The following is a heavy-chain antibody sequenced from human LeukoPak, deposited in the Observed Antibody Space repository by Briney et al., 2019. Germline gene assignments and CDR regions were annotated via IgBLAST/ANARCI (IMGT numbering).Heavy chain of an antibody. CDR1: GGSFSGYY. Sequence: SETLSPTCAVYGGSFSGYYWSWIRQPPGKGLEWIGEISHSGSTNYNPSLKSRVTISVDTSKNQFSLKLSSVTAADTAVYYCARGLGYCSSTSCYVGVWFDPWGQGTLVTVSS. CDR3: ARGLGYCSSTSCYVGVWFDP. V-gene: IGHV4-34*01. CDR2: ISHSGST. J-gene: IGHJ5*02. D-gene: IGHD2-2*01.